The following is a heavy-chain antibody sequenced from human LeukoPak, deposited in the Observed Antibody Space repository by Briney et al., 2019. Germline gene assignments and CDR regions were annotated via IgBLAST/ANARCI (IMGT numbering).Heavy chain of an antibody. CDR3: ARGVSSSGSYWSFDP. V-gene: IGHV1-8*01. CDR2: MNPNSGNT. CDR1: GYTFTSYD. D-gene: IGHD3-10*01. J-gene: IGHJ5*02. Sequence: GESLKISCKASGYTFTSYDINWVRQATGQGLEWMGWMNPNSGNTGYAQKFQGRVTMTRDNSISTAYMELSSLRSEDTAVYYCARGVSSSGSYWSFDPWGQGTLVTVSS.